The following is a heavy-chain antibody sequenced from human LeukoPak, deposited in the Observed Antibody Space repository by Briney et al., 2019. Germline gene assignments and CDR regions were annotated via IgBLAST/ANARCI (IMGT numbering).Heavy chain of an antibody. D-gene: IGHD2-2*01. Sequence: SETLSLTCTVSGGSISSGGYYWSWIRQHPGQGLEWIGYIYYSGSTYYNPSLKSRVTISVDTSKNQFSLKLSSVTAADTAVYYCARVGSCSSTSCYDWFDPWGQGTLVTVSS. V-gene: IGHV4-31*03. CDR1: GGSISSGGYY. J-gene: IGHJ5*02. CDR2: IYYSGST. CDR3: ARVGSCSSTSCYDWFDP.